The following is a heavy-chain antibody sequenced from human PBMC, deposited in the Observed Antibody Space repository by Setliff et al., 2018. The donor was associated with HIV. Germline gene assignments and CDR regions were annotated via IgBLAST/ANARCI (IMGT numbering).Heavy chain of an antibody. J-gene: IGHJ4*02. V-gene: IGHV3-23*01. Sequence: GSLRLSCASSGFTFSSYAMTWVRQAPGTGLECVAVISGSGGDTYYADSVKGRFVISREKSKSTLYLQMNSLRAEDTAVYYCAKKTAAYTSGSWLHYWGQGTLVTVSS. CDR3: AKKTAAYTSGSWLHY. CDR1: GFTFSSYA. D-gene: IGHD3-10*01. CDR2: ISGSGGDT.